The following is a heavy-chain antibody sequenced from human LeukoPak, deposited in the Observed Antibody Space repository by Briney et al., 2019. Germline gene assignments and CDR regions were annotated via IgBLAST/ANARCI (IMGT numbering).Heavy chain of an antibody. CDR1: GYILSSYN. J-gene: IGHJ4*02. Sequence: GASVKVSCKASGYILSSYNMHWVRQAPGQELEWLGIINPSGGDTKYAQKFQGRVTLTRDKSTSTVYMELSSLTSDDTAVYYCARDLKTYYDILTGYLAAAGRFDYWGQGTLVTVSS. D-gene: IGHD3-9*01. CDR3: ARDLKTYYDILTGYLAAAGRFDY. V-gene: IGHV1-46*01. CDR2: INPSGGDT.